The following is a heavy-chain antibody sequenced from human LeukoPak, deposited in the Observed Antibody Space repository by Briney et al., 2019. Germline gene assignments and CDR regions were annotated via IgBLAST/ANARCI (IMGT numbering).Heavy chain of an antibody. V-gene: IGHV4-39*07. CDR3: VTAGGDCCSGGSCYSSDY. J-gene: IGHJ4*02. D-gene: IGHD2-15*01. Sequence: SETLSLTCTVSGGSISSSSYYWGWIRQPPGKGLEWIGSIYYSGSTYYNPSLKSRVTISVDTSKNQFSLKLSSVTAADTAVYYCVTAGGDCCSGGSCYSSDYWGQGTLVTVSS. CDR1: GGSISSSSYY. CDR2: IYYSGST.